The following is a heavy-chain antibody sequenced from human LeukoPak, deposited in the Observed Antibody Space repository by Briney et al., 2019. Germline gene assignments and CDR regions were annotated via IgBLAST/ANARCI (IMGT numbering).Heavy chain of an antibody. J-gene: IGHJ4*02. D-gene: IGHD4-17*01. V-gene: IGHV4-34*01. CDR2: INHSGNA. CDR3: AREYGDFDY. CDR1: GGSFSGYY. Sequence: SETLSLSCAVSGGSFSGYYWTWIRQPPGKGLEWIGEINHSGNANYNPSLKSRVTISLDMSENHFSLKLTSVTAADTAVYYCAREYGDFDYWGQGTLVTVSS.